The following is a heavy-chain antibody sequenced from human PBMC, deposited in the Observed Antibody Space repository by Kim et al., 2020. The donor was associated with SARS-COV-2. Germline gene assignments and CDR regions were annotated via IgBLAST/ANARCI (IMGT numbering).Heavy chain of an antibody. J-gene: IGHJ6*02. Sequence: SETLSLTCAVSGGSISSSNWWSWVRQPPGKGLEWIGEIYHSGSTNYNPSLKSRVTISVDKSKNQFSLKLSSVTAADTAVYYCARAYSSGWYGHYYYGMDVWGQGTTVTVSS. V-gene: IGHV4-4*02. CDR3: ARAYSSGWYGHYYYGMDV. CDR1: GGSISSSNW. CDR2: IYHSGST. D-gene: IGHD6-19*01.